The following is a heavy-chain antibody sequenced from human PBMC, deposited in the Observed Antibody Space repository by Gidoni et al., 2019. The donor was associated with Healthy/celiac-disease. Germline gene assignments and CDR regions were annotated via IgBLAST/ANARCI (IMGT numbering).Heavy chain of an antibody. Sequence: EVQLVESGGGLVQPGRSLRLSCAASGFTFDDSAMHWVRQAPGKGLGWVSGISWNSGSIGYADSVKGRFTISRDNAKNSLYLQMNSLRAEDTALYYCAKDTAYSSHGGMDVWGQGTTVTVSS. CDR3: AKDTAYSSHGGMDV. V-gene: IGHV3-9*01. CDR1: GFTFDDSA. D-gene: IGHD6-13*01. J-gene: IGHJ6*02. CDR2: ISWNSGSI.